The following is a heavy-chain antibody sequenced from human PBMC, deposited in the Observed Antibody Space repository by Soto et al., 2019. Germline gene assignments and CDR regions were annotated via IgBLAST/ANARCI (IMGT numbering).Heavy chain of an antibody. D-gene: IGHD2-15*01. CDR2: ISAYNGNT. CDR3: ARARYCSGGSCYPDAFDI. V-gene: IGHV1-18*01. CDR1: GXTFTSYG. J-gene: IGHJ3*02. Sequence: ASVKVSCKASGXTFTSYGISWVRQAXXXGXEWMGWISAYNGNTNYAQKLQGRVTMTTDTSTSTAYMELRSLRSDDTAVYYCARARYCSGGSCYPDAFDIWGQGTMVTVSS.